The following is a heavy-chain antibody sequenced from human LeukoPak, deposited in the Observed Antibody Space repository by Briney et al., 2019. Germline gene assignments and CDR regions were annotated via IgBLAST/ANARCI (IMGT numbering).Heavy chain of an antibody. CDR1: GGSFSGYY. CDR2: INHSGST. D-gene: IGHD3-3*01. V-gene: IGHV4-34*01. J-gene: IGHJ5*02. CDR3: ARGSLYYDFWSGPSGFDP. Sequence: SETLSLTCAVYGGSFSGYYWSWIRQLPGKGLEWIGEINHSGSTNYNPSLKSRVTISVDTSKNQFSLKLSSVTAADTAVYYCARGSLYYDFWSGPSGFDPWGQGTLVTVSS.